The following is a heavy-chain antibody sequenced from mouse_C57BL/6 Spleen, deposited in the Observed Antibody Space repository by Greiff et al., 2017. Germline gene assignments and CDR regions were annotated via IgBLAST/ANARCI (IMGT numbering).Heavy chain of an antibody. CDR1: GFTFSDYG. CDR2: ISSGSSTI. D-gene: IGHD2-4*01. CDR3: ARPGPTMITPVAY. Sequence: EVKLVESGGGLVKPGGSLKLSCAASGFTFSDYGMHWVRQAPEKGLEWVAYISSGSSTIYYADTVKGRFTISRDNAKNTLCLQMTSLRSEDTAMYYCARPGPTMITPVAYWGQGILVTVSA. V-gene: IGHV5-17*01. J-gene: IGHJ3*01.